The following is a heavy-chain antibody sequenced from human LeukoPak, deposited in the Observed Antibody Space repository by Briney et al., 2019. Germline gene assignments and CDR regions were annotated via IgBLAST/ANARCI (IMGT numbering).Heavy chain of an antibody. V-gene: IGHV3-11*06. D-gene: IGHD3-22*01. J-gene: IGHJ4*02. CDR3: ARGGYNYGY. Sequence: GRFTISRDNAKNSLYLQMNSLRAEGTAVYYCARGGYNYGYWGQGTLVTVSS.